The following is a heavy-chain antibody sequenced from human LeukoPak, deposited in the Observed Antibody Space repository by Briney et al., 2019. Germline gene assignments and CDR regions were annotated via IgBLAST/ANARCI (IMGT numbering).Heavy chain of an antibody. CDR3: ATGSSGFDY. V-gene: IGHV4-34*01. D-gene: IGHD3-22*01. CDR2: INHSGST. Sequence: SETLSLTCAVYGGSFSGYYWSWIRQPPGKGLEWIGEINHSGSTNYNPSLKSRVTISVDTSKNQFSLKLSSVTAADTAVYYCATGSSGFDYWGQGTLVTVSS. CDR1: GGSFSGYY. J-gene: IGHJ4*02.